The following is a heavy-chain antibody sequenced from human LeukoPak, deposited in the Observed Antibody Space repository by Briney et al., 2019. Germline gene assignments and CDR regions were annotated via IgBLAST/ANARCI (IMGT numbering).Heavy chain of an antibody. CDR3: ARHAYSSGWSWDY. J-gene: IGHJ4*02. Sequence: SETLSLTCAVYGGSFSGYYWSWIRQPPGKGLEWIGEINHSGSTNYNPSLKGRVTISVDTSKNQFSLKLSSVTAADTAVYYCARHAYSSGWSWDYWGQGTLVTVSS. V-gene: IGHV4-34*01. D-gene: IGHD6-19*01. CDR1: GGSFSGYY. CDR2: INHSGST.